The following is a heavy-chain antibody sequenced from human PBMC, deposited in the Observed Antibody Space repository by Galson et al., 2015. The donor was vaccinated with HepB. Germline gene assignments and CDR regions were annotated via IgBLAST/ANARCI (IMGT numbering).Heavy chain of an antibody. CDR1: GFTFSSYS. V-gene: IGHV3-48*04. Sequence: SLRLSCAASGFTFSSYSMNWVRQAPGKGLEWVSYISSSSSTIYYADSVKGRFTISRDNAKNSLYLQMNSLRAEDTAVYYCATHRESLGTWGQGTLVTVSS. CDR2: ISSSSSTI. CDR3: ATHRESLGT. J-gene: IGHJ4*02. D-gene: IGHD3-10*01.